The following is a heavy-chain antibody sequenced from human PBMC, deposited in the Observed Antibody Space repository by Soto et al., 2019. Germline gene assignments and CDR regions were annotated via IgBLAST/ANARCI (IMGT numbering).Heavy chain of an antibody. CDR1: GFPFGDYA. J-gene: IGHJ3*02. CDR2: IRSKAYGGTT. V-gene: IGHV3-49*03. CDR3: TAARKGIAAAGTFWI. Sequence: GGSLRLSCTAAGFPFGDYAMSWFRQAPGKGLEWVGFIRSKAYGGTTEYAASVKGRFTISRDDSKSIAYLQMNSLKTEDTAVYYCTAARKGIAAAGTFWIWGQGTMVTVSS. D-gene: IGHD6-13*01.